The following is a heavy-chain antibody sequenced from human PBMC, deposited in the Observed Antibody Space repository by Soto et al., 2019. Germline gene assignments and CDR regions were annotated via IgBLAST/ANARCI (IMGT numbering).Heavy chain of an antibody. CDR1: GFTVSSNY. CDR3: ARDVVVLVPAATSYYGMDV. CDR2: IYSGGST. V-gene: IGHV3-66*01. Sequence: GGSLRLSCAASGFTVSSNYMSWVRQAPGKGLEWVSVIYSGGSTYYADSVKGRFTISRDNSKNTLYLQMNSLRAEDTAVYYCARDVVVLVPAATSYYGMDVWGQGTTVTVSS. D-gene: IGHD2-2*01. J-gene: IGHJ6*02.